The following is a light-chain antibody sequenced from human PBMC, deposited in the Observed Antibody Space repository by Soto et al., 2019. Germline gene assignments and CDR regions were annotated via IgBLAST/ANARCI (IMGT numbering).Light chain of an antibody. CDR3: QQYGNSLT. V-gene: IGKV3-20*01. J-gene: IGKJ4*01. CDR1: QTVNSNY. Sequence: EVVLPQSPGTLSLSPGEGATLSCRASQTVNSNYLAWYQQKPGQAPRLVISGTSNRATGIPDRFSGTGSGTDFTLIIRRLEPEDFAVYYCQQYGNSLTFGGGTQV. CDR2: GTS.